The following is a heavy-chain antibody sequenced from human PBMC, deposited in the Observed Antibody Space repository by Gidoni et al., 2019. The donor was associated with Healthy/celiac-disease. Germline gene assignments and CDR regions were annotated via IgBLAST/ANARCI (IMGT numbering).Heavy chain of an antibody. J-gene: IGHJ3*02. CDR2: IYTSGST. V-gene: IGHV4-4*07. CDR1: GGSISSYY. Sequence: QVQLQESGPGLVKPSETLSLTCTVSGGSISSYYWSWIRQPAGKGLEWIGRIYTSGSTNYNPSLKSRVTMSVDTSKNQFALKLSSVTAADTAVYYCARDGGVTIFGVGLGAFDIWGQGTMVTVSS. CDR3: ARDGGVTIFGVGLGAFDI. D-gene: IGHD3-3*01.